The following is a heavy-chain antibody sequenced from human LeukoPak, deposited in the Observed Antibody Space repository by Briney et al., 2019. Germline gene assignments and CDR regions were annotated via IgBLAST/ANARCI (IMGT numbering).Heavy chain of an antibody. CDR3: ARGKAAAASTLPCDP. Sequence: SETLSLTCTVSGGSINYYYWNWIRQPPGKGLEWIGHIYYSGSTNYNSSLKSRVTISVDTSRNQFSLKLSSLTAADTAIYYCARGKAAAASTLPCDPWGQGTLVTVSS. V-gene: IGHV4-59*01. J-gene: IGHJ5*02. CDR1: GGSINYYY. D-gene: IGHD6-13*01. CDR2: IYYSGST.